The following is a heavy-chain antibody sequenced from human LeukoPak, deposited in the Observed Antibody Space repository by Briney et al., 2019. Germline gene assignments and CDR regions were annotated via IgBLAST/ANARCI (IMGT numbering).Heavy chain of an antibody. D-gene: IGHD3-10*01. CDR3: ARRGPTLYGSGSYYNEPFDY. CDR1: GGSISSYY. J-gene: IGHJ4*02. CDR2: IYYSGST. V-gene: IGHV4-59*01. Sequence: PSETLSLTCTVSGGSISSYYRSWIRQPPGKGLEWIGYIYYSGSTNYNPSLKSRVTISVDTSKNQFSLKLSSVTAAVTAVYYCARRGPTLYGSGSYYNEPFDYWGQGTLVTVSS.